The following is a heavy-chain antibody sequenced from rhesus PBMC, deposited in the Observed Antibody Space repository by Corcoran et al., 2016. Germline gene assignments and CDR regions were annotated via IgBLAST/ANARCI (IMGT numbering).Heavy chain of an antibody. J-gene: IGHJ4*01. CDR3: ARDVGVATPFDY. Sequence: QVKLQQWGEGLVKPSETLSLTCAVYGGSISGYYWSWIRQPPGKGLEWIGNIDGNRASLNYNPSLKNRVTSSKDTSKNQFSLKLSSVTAADTAVYYCARDVGVATPFDYWGQGVLVTVSS. D-gene: IGHD4-29*01. V-gene: IGHV4-73*01. CDR2: IDGNRASL. CDR1: GGSISGYY.